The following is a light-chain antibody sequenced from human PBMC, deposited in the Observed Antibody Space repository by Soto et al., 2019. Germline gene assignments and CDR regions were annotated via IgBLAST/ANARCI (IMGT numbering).Light chain of an antibody. J-gene: IGKJ2*01. CDR2: AAS. Sequence: DLQMTQSPPSLSASVGDRVTITCRASQSISSYLNWYQQKPGKAPKLLIYAASSLQSGVPSRFSGSGSGTDFTLTISSLQPEDFATYYCQQSYSTPRTFGQGTKLEIK. CDR1: QSISSY. CDR3: QQSYSTPRT. V-gene: IGKV1-39*01.